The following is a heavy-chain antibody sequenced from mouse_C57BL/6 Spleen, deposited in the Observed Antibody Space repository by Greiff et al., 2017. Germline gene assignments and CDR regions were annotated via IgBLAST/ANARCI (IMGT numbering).Heavy chain of an antibody. CDR3: ARQTQYYGSSYEGNFDY. CDR2: IHPNSGST. V-gene: IGHV1-64*01. J-gene: IGHJ2*01. CDR1: GYTFTSYW. Sequence: QVQLQQPGAELVKPGASVKLSCKASGYTFTSYWMHWVKQRPGQGLEWIGMIHPNSGSTNYNEKFKSKATLTVDKSSSTAYMQLSSLTSEDSAVYYCARQTQYYGSSYEGNFDYWGQGTTLTVSS. D-gene: IGHD1-1*01.